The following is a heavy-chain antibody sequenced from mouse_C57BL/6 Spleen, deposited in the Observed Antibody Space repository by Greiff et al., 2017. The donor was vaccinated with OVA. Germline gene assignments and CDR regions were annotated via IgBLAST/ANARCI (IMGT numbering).Heavy chain of an antibody. V-gene: IGHV1-52*01. D-gene: IGHD1-1*01. J-gene: IGHJ3*01. CDR3: ARDYGSRLFAY. CDR2: IDPSDSET. CDR1: GYTFTSYW. Sequence: QVQLQQPGAELVRPGSSVKLSCKASGYTFTSYWMHWVKQRPIQGLEWIGNIDPSDSETHYNQKFKDKATLTVDKSSSTAYMQLSSLTTEDSAVYYCARDYGSRLFAYWGQGTLVTVSA.